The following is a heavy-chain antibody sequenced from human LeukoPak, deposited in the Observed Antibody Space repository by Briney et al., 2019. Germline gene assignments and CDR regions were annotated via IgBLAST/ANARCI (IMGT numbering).Heavy chain of an antibody. CDR3: AKDEGSRIGATCYLNWFDP. D-gene: IGHD2-15*01. CDR1: GFPFDDYA. Sequence: HPGGSLRLSCAASGFPFDDYAMHWVRQAPGKGLEWVSLISGDGGRTYSADSVKGRFTISRDNSKNSLYLQMNSLRTEDTALYYRAKDEGSRIGATCYLNWFDPWGQGTLVTVSS. CDR2: ISGDGGRT. V-gene: IGHV3-43*02. J-gene: IGHJ5*02.